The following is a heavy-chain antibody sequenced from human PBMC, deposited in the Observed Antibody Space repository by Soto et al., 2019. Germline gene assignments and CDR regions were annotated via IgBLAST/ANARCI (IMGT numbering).Heavy chain of an antibody. Sequence: QVQLVQSGAEEKKPGASVKVSCKASGYTFTSYAMHWVRQAPGQRLEWMGWINAGNGNTKYSQKFQGRVTITRDTSASTAYMELSSLRSEDTAVYYCAREDRYNQEHYFDYWGQGTLVTVSS. J-gene: IGHJ4*02. CDR2: INAGNGNT. CDR3: AREDRYNQEHYFDY. V-gene: IGHV1-3*05. D-gene: IGHD1-1*01. CDR1: GYTFTSYA.